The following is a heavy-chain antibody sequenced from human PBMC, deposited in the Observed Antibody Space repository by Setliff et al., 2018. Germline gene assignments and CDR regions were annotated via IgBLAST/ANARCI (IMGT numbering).Heavy chain of an antibody. D-gene: IGHD1-1*01. J-gene: IGHJ6*02. CDR2: ISSSGSTI. Sequence: PGGSLRLSCAASGFTFSSYEMNWVRQAPGKGLEWVSYISSSGSTIYYADSVKGRFTISRDNAKNSLYLQMNSLRAEDTAVYYCARDSVRTGTTTRNYYGMDVWGQGTTVTVSS. V-gene: IGHV3-48*03. CDR1: GFTFSSYE. CDR3: ARDSVRTGTTTRNYYGMDV.